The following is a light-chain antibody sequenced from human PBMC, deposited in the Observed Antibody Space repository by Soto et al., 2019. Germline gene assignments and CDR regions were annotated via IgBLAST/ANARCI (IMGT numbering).Light chain of an antibody. CDR2: GAS. V-gene: IGKV1-39*01. CDR3: QQSYTSQTT. J-gene: IGKJ5*01. Sequence: DIQMTQSPSFLSASVGDRVTITCRASQSIGKHLNWYQQKHGKAPKFLIYGASTLQSGVPSRFTGSGSWKDLTLTFNSLQTEDFATYYCQQSYTSQTTFGQGTRLEIK. CDR1: QSIGKH.